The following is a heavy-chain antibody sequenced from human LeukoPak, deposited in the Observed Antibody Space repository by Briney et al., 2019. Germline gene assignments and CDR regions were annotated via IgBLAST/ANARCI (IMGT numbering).Heavy chain of an antibody. CDR3: ARAFLRGYSYGYFGY. CDR2: ISYDGSNK. Sequence: GRSLRLSCAASGFAFSSYAMHWVRQAPGKGLEWVAVISYDGSNKYYADPVKGRFTISRDNSKNTLYLQMNSLRAEDTAVYYCARAFLRGYSYGYFGYWGQGTLVTVSS. J-gene: IGHJ4*02. CDR1: GFAFSSYA. V-gene: IGHV3-30*04. D-gene: IGHD5-18*01.